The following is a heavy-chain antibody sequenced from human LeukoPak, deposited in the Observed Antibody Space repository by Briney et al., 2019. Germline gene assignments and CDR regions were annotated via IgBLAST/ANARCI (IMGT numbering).Heavy chain of an antibody. V-gene: IGHV4-59*12. CDR3: AREGGFYRPLDY. Sequence: KPSETLSLTCTVSGGSISSDHWNWIRQPPGKGLEWIGEVHLDGRTNYNPSLAGRLTMSVDLYENHISLKLTSVTAADTAVYYCAREGGFYRPLDYSGQGTLVTVSS. CDR1: GGSISSDH. J-gene: IGHJ4*02. CDR2: VHLDGRT. D-gene: IGHD3-3*01.